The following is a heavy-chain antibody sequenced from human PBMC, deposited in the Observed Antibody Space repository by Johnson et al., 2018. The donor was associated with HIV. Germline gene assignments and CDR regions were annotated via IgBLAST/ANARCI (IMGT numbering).Heavy chain of an antibody. V-gene: IGHV3-30-3*02. D-gene: IGHD2-2*01. Sequence: QMLLVESGGGVVRPGGSLRLSCAASGFTFSSYAMHWVRQAPGKGLEWVAVISYDGSNKYYADSVKGRFTISRDNSKNTLYLQMNSLRAEDTAVYYCAKTAAADAFDIWGQGTMVTVSS. J-gene: IGHJ3*02. CDR3: AKTAAADAFDI. CDR2: ISYDGSNK. CDR1: GFTFSSYA.